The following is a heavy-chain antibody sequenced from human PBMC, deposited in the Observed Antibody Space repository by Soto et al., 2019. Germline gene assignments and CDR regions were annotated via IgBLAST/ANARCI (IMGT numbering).Heavy chain of an antibody. CDR3: AKDRIAVAGKGGPYFDY. Sequence: GSLRLSCAASGFTFSSYGMHWVRQAPGKGLEWVAVISYDGSNKYYADSVKGRFTISRDNSKNTLYLQMNSLRAEDTAVYYCAKDRIAVAGKGGPYFDYWGQGTLVTVSS. J-gene: IGHJ4*02. CDR1: GFTFSSYG. V-gene: IGHV3-30*18. CDR2: ISYDGSNK. D-gene: IGHD6-19*01.